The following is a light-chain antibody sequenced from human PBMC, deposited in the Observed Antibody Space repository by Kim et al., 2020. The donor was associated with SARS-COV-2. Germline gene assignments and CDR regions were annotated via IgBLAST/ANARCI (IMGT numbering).Light chain of an antibody. V-gene: IGKV1-9*01. CDR1: HGIDNH. CDR3: QQLNTYPWT. CDR2: AAS. J-gene: IGKJ1*01. Sequence: GDRVAVTCRTSHGIDNHLAWYHQKPGKAPKLLIFAASTLQSGVPSRFSGSGSGTEFTLTVSSLQPEDFAIYYCQQLNTYPWTFGQGTKVDIK.